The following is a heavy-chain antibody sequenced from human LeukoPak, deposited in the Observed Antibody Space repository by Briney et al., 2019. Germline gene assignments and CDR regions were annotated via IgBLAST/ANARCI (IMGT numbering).Heavy chain of an antibody. J-gene: IGHJ4*02. CDR3: ASRPSVSDWGPFDY. CDR2: IRSDGTNK. CDR1: GFTFSRHV. V-gene: IGHV3-30*02. Sequence: PGGSLRLSCAASGFTFSRHVMHWVRQAPGKGLEWVAFIRSDGTNKDYADSLKGRFIISRDNSKNTLYLQMNSLRTEDTAVYFCASRPSVSDWGPFDYWGQGTLVTVSS. D-gene: IGHD5/OR15-5a*01.